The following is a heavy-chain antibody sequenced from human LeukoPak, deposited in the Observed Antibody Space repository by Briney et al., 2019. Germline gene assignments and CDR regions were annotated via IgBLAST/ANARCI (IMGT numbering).Heavy chain of an antibody. V-gene: IGHV1-2*02. CDR1: GYTFTGYY. Sequence: ASVTVSFRASGYTFTGYYMHWVRQAPGQGLEWMGWMNPINGDTMYPQIFQGRVTMTRDMSMSTGYMELSRLSSDDTAVYYCVRKWNDAFDIWGLGTLVTVCS. D-gene: IGHD1-1*01. J-gene: IGHJ3*02. CDR2: MNPINGDT. CDR3: VRKWNDAFDI.